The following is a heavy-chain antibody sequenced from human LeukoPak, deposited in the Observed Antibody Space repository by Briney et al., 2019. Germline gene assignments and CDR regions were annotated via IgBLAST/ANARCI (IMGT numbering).Heavy chain of an antibody. D-gene: IGHD5-18*01. Sequence: PSETLSLTCAVYGGSFSGYYWSWIRQPPGKGLEWIGEINHSGSTNYNPSLKSRVTISVDTSKNQFSLRLSSVTAADTAVYYCARDPWIQLPLDYWGQGTLVTVSS. CDR1: GGSFSGYY. CDR2: INHSGST. J-gene: IGHJ4*02. CDR3: ARDPWIQLPLDY. V-gene: IGHV4-34*01.